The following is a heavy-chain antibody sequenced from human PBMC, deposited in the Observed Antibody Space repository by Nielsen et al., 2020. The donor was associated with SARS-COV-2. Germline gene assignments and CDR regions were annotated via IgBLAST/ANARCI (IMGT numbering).Heavy chain of an antibody. D-gene: IGHD1-26*01. J-gene: IGHJ4*02. CDR3: ATDFSADY. CDR2: ISGSGDSR. Sequence: GGSLRLSCVGSGFTFYTKPMSWVRQAPGKGLEWVSGISGSGDSRYYVDSVQGRFIISRDNSKNTLYLEMHRLRAEDTAVYFCATDFSADYWGQGTLVTVSS. V-gene: IGHV3-23*01. CDR1: GFTFYTKP.